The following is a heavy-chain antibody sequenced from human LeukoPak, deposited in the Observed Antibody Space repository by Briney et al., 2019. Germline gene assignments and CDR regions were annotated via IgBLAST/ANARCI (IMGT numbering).Heavy chain of an antibody. CDR2: IYYSGST. J-gene: IGHJ4*02. CDR3: ARTKGGVVIGEYYFDY. CDR1: GGSISSSSYY. Sequence: PSETLSLTCTVSGGSISSSSYYWGWIRQPPGKGLEWIGSIYYSGSTYYNPSLKSRVTISVDTSKNQFSLKLSSVTAADTAVYYCARTKGGVVIGEYYFDYWGQGTLVTVSS. V-gene: IGHV4-39*01. D-gene: IGHD3-3*01.